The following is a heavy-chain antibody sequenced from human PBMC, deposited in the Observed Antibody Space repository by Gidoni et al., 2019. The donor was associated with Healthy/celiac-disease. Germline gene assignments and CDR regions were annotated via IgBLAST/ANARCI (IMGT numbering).Heavy chain of an antibody. CDR2: INANTGSP. V-gene: IGHV7-4-1*02. CDR3: ARGGSPVGWFDP. Sequence: QVQLVQSGSELKKPGASVKVSCQASGYTFTNYAINWVRQAPGQDLEWKGRINANTGSPTYAQGFTGRFVFSLDTSVNTAYLQISRLKAEDTAVYYCARGGSPVGWFDPWGQGTLVIVSS. J-gene: IGHJ5*02. D-gene: IGHD3-16*01. CDR1: GYTFTNYA.